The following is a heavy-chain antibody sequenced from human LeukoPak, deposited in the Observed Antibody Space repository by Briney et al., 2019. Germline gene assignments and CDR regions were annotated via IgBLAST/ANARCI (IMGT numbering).Heavy chain of an antibody. CDR1: GGTFSSYA. V-gene: IGHV1-69*05. D-gene: IGHD3-3*01. J-gene: IGHJ3*02. CDR2: IIPIFGTA. Sequence: SVKVSCKASGGTFSSYAISWVRQAPGQGLEWMGGIIPIFGTANYAQKFQGRVTITTDESTSTAYMELSSLRSEDTAVYYRARGSGTIFGETPVAFDIWGQGTMVTVSS. CDR3: ARGSGTIFGETPVAFDI.